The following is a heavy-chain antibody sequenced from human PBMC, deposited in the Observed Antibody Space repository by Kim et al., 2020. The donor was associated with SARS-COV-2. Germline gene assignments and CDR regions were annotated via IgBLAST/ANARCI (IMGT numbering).Heavy chain of an antibody. D-gene: IGHD7-27*01. CDR3: ARGPWGNNWFDP. CDR2: IYYSGST. Sequence: SETLSLTCTVSGGSISSYYWSWIRQPPGKGLEWIGYIYYSGSTNYNPSLKSRVTISVDTSKNQFSLKLSSVTAADTAVYYCARGPWGNNWFDPWGQGTLVTVSS. CDR1: GGSISSYY. J-gene: IGHJ5*02. V-gene: IGHV4-59*01.